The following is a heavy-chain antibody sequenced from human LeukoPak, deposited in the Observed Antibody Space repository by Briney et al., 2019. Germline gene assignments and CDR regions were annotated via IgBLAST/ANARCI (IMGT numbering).Heavy chain of an antibody. J-gene: IGHJ4*02. CDR2: INHSGST. D-gene: IGHD5-12*01. Sequence: KPSETLSLTCAVYGGSFSGYYWSWIRQPPGKGLEWIGEINHSGSTNYNPSLKSRVTISVDTSKNQFSLKLSSVTAADTAVYYCARMGGYGRWLRPGAVGYWGQRTLVTVSS. CDR3: ARMGGYGRWLRPGAVGY. CDR1: GGSFSGYY. V-gene: IGHV4-34*01.